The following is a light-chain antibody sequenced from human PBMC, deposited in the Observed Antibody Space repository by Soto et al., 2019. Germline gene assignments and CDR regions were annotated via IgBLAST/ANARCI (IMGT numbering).Light chain of an antibody. Sequence: QSALTQPASVSGSPGQSITISCTGASSDVGTYNLVSWYRQYPGKAPQLLIYEVSKLASGVSNRFSGSKSGNTASLTISGLQDEDEVDYFCCSYAGSTTFVLFGGGTKLTVL. CDR2: EVS. V-gene: IGLV2-23*02. CDR3: CSYAGSTTFVL. J-gene: IGLJ2*01. CDR1: SSDVGTYNL.